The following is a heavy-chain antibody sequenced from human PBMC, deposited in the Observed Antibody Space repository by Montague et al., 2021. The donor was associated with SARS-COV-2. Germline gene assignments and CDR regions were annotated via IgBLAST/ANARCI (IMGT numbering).Heavy chain of an antibody. Sequence: SETLSLTCTVSGGSISSYYWSWIRQPPGKGLEWIGYIYYSGSTNYIPSLKSRVTISVDTSKNQFSLKLSSVTAADTAVYYCARGIFTIPFIPAHYYMDVWGKGTTVTVSS. CDR1: GGSISSYY. D-gene: IGHD3-3*01. V-gene: IGHV4-59*01. CDR2: IYYSGST. J-gene: IGHJ6*03. CDR3: ARGIFTIPFIPAHYYMDV.